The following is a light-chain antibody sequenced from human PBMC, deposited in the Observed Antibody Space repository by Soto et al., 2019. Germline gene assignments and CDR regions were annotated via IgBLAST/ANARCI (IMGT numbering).Light chain of an antibody. V-gene: IGKV3-20*01. CDR3: QQCGSSPYT. Sequence: ETVLTQSPGTLSLSPGESATLSCRASQSVSNKYLVWYQQKPGQAPRLLIHGASSRATGIPDRFSGSGSGTDFTLTINRLERADSAVYYCQQCGSSPYTFGQGTKLEIK. CDR2: GAS. J-gene: IGKJ2*01. CDR1: QSVSNKY.